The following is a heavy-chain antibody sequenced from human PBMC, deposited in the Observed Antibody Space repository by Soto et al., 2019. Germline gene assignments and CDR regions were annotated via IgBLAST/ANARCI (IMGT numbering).Heavy chain of an antibody. V-gene: IGHV1-18*01. CDR2: ISAHNGNT. CDR3: ARGRYGDY. CDR1: GYGFTTYG. J-gene: IGHJ4*02. D-gene: IGHD1-1*01. Sequence: QVHLVQSGAEVKKPGASVKVSCKGSGYGFTTYGITWVRQAPGQGLEWMAWISAHNGNTNYAQKLQGSVTVTRDTSTSTAYMGLRSLSSDDTAVYYCARGRYGDYWGQGALVTVSS.